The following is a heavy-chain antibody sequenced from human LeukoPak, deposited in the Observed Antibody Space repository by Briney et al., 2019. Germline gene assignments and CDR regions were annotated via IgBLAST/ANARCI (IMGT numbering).Heavy chain of an antibody. CDR1: GGTFSSYA. CDR2: IIPIFGTA. D-gene: IGHD4-17*01. Sequence: SVKVSCKASGGTFSSYAISWVRQAPGQGLEWMGGIIPIFGTANYAQKFQGRVTITADESTSTAYMELSSLRSEDTAVYYCARCEDGDYALTDYWGQGTLVTVPS. J-gene: IGHJ4*02. CDR3: ARCEDGDYALTDY. V-gene: IGHV1-69*13.